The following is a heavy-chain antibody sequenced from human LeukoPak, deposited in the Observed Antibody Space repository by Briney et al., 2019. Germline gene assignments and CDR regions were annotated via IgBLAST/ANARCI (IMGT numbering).Heavy chain of an antibody. CDR3: AKTGDYFDSSGYYRPDAFDI. CDR2: ISGSVSNT. D-gene: IGHD3-22*01. Sequence: GGSLRLSWAASGFTFSSYAMSWVRQAPGKGLEWVSSISGSVSNTYYADSGKGRFTIARDNSQNTLYLQMNSLREEETGVYYSAKTGDYFDSSGYYRPDAFDIWGRGTMVTVSS. CDR1: GFTFSSYA. J-gene: IGHJ3*02. V-gene: IGHV3-23*01.